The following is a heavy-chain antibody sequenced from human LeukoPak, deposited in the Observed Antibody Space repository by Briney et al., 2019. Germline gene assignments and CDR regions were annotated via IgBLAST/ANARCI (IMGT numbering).Heavy chain of an antibody. D-gene: IGHD6-19*01. V-gene: IGHV3-30*03. Sequence: GGSLRLSCAASGFTFSSYGMHWVRQAPGKGLEWVAVISYDGSNKYYADSVKGRFTISRDNSKNTLYLQMNSLRAEGTAVYYCAREGTKAVAGTPDFDYRGQGTLVTVSS. CDR1: GFTFSSYG. CDR2: ISYDGSNK. J-gene: IGHJ4*02. CDR3: AREGTKAVAGTPDFDY.